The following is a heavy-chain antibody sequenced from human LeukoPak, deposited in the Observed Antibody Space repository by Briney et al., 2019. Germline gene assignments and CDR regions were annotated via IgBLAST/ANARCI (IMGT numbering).Heavy chain of an antibody. CDR1: GGSFSGYY. J-gene: IGHJ4*02. D-gene: IGHD3-10*01. Sequence: SETLSLTCAVYGGSFSGYYWSWIRQPPGKGLEWIGEINHSGSTNYNPSLKSRVTISVDTSKNQFSLRLSSVTAADTAVYYCARGYLGYYGSGSYYKVTLQRDLDYWGQGTLVTVSS. CDR2: INHSGST. V-gene: IGHV4-34*01. CDR3: ARGYLGYYGSGSYYKVTLQRDLDY.